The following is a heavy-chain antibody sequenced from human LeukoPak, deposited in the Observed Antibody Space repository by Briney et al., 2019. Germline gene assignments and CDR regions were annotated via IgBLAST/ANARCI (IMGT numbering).Heavy chain of an antibody. CDR3: ARSIRPIDSNSWYLHFDY. Sequence: GRSLRLSCAASGFTFSSYSMNWVRQAPGKGLEWVSSFSGRGDSTYYADSVKGRFTISRDNSKNTLYLHMNSLRAEDTAVYYCARSIRPIDSNSWYLHFDYWGQGTLVTVSS. CDR2: FSGRGDST. V-gene: IGHV3-23*01. D-gene: IGHD6-13*01. CDR1: GFTFSSYS. J-gene: IGHJ4*02.